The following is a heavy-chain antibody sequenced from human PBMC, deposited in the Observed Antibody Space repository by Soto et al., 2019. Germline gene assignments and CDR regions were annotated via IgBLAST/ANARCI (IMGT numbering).Heavy chain of an antibody. CDR3: AKGSYTNYTWFEP. CDR1: GFTFSSHS. D-gene: IGHD4-4*01. Sequence: EVQLLESGGGLVQPGGSLRLSCAASGFTFSSHSMSWVRQAPGKGVEWVSSMSGSGDNTYHADSVKGRFTVSRANSKNTPYLQMNSLRVEDTAVYYCAKGSYTNYTWFEPWGQGTLVTVSS. V-gene: IGHV3-23*01. CDR2: MSGSGDNT. J-gene: IGHJ5*02.